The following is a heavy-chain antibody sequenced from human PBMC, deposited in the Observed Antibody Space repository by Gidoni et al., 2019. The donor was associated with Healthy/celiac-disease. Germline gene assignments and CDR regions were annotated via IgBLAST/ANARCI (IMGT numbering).Heavy chain of an antibody. D-gene: IGHD6-19*01. CDR1: GFTFSSYE. J-gene: IGHJ1*01. CDR2: ISSSGSTI. Sequence: EVQLVESGGGLVQPGGSLRLSCAASGFTFSSYEMNWVRQAPGKGLEWVSYISSSGSTIYYADSVKGRFTISRDNAKNSLYLQMNSLRAEDTAVYYCARDVGGSGWYGYEYFQHWGQGTLVTVSS. V-gene: IGHV3-48*03. CDR3: ARDVGGSGWYGYEYFQH.